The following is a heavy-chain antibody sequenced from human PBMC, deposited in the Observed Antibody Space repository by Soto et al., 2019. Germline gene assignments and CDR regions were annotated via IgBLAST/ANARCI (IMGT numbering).Heavy chain of an antibody. CDR1: GGTFSSYA. D-gene: IGHD2-15*01. CDR2: IIPIFGTA. J-gene: IGHJ3*02. V-gene: IGHV1-69*13. CDR3: ARGGSVVVVAATLGDAFGI. Sequence: SVKVSCKASGGTFSSYAISWVRQAPGQGLEWMGGIIPIFGTANYAQKFQGRVTITADESTSTAYMELSSLRSEDTAVYYCARGGSVVVVAATLGDAFGIWGQGTMVTVSS.